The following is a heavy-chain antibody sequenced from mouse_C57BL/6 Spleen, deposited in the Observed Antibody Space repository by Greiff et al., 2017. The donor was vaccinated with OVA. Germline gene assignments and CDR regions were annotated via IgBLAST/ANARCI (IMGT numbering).Heavy chain of an antibody. Sequence: VQLQQSGPELVKPGASVKISCKASGYSFTGYYMNWVKQSPEKSLEWIGEINPSTGGTTYNQKFKAKATLTVDKSSSTAYMQLKSLTSEDSAVYYCARSNSPYAMDYWGQGTSVTVSS. V-gene: IGHV1-42*01. J-gene: IGHJ4*01. D-gene: IGHD2-12*01. CDR1: GYSFTGYY. CDR3: ARSNSPYAMDY. CDR2: INPSTGGT.